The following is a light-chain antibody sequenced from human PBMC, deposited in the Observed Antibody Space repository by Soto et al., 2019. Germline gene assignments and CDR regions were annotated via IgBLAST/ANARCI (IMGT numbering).Light chain of an antibody. V-gene: IGKV3-20*01. CDR2: DVS. Sequence: EIVLTQSPGTLSLSPGERATLSCRSSQSVSSSYLAWHQHKPGQAPRLLIYDVSSRATGIPDRFSGSGSGTDFSLTISRLEPEAFAVYYCQQYGSSPTFGQGTKVEIK. CDR3: QQYGSSPT. J-gene: IGKJ1*01. CDR1: QSVSSSY.